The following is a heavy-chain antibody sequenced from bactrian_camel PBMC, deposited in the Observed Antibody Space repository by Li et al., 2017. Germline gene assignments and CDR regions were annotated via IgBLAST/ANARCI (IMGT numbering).Heavy chain of an antibody. V-gene: IGHV3S1*01. Sequence: HVQLVESGGGSVAAGGSLKLSCAVSGFKSGYRCMGWFRQSPGKERERVAMIDRDGTLAYIDDVKGRFTISKSNTNYTLYLQMDSLKVDDTAMYYCAADMFLRPCREFKGATKYWGQGTQVTVS. CDR2: MIDRDGTL. J-gene: IGHJ4*01. CDR1: GFKSGYRC. CDR3: AADMFLRPCREFKGATKY.